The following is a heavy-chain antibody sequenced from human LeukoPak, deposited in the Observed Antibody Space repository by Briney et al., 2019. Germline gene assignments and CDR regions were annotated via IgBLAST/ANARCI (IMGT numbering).Heavy chain of an antibody. CDR2: IWYDGSNK. D-gene: IGHD2-21*02. CDR1: GFTFSSYG. J-gene: IGHJ4*02. V-gene: IGHV3-33*01. Sequence: GGSLRLFCAASGFTFSSYGTHGIRQAPGKGLEWVAVIWYDGSNKYYADSVKGRFTISRDNSKNTLYLQMNSLRAEDTAVYYCARDLPHNCGGDCPWVYWGQGTLVTVSS. CDR3: ARDLPHNCGGDCPWVY.